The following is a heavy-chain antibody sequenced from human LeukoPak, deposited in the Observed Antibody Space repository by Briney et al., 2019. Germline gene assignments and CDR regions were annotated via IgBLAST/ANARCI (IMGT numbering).Heavy chain of an antibody. D-gene: IGHD4-17*01. CDR3: ARDSDYGDYEGGY. CDR2: IIPIFGTA. CDR1: GGTFSSYA. Sequence: SVKVSCKASGGTFSSYAISWVRQAPGQGLEWMGGIIPIFGTANYAQKFQGRVTITADKSTSTAYMELSRLRSDDTAVYYCARDSDYGDYEGGYWGQGTLVTVSS. V-gene: IGHV1-69*06. J-gene: IGHJ4*02.